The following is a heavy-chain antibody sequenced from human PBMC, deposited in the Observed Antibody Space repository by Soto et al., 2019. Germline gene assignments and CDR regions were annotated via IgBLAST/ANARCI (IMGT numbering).Heavy chain of an antibody. CDR3: ARVIYYGSGRTFDY. Sequence: SSETLSLTCTVSGVSITSYYWSWIRQPPGKGLEWIGYIYYSGSSNYNPSLKSRVTISVDTSKNQFSLKLSSVTAADTAVYYCARVIYYGSGRTFDYWGQGTLVTVSS. CDR2: IYYSGSS. D-gene: IGHD3-10*01. V-gene: IGHV4-59*01. J-gene: IGHJ4*02. CDR1: GVSITSYY.